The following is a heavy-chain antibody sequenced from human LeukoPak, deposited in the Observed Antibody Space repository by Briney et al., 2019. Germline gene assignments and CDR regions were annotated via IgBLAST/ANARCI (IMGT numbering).Heavy chain of an antibody. V-gene: IGHV3-23*01. CDR3: AKDLLVCKGPDY. Sequence: GGSLRLPCAASGFTFSSYAMSWVRQAPGKGLEWVSAISGSGGSTYYADSVKGRFTISRDNSKNTLYLQMNSLTAEDTAVDFSAKDLLVCKGPDYWGQGTLVTVSS. D-gene: IGHD2-15*01. CDR2: ISGSGGST. CDR1: GFTFSSYA. J-gene: IGHJ4*02.